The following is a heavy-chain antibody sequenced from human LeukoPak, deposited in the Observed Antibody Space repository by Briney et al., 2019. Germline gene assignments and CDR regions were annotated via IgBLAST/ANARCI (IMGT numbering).Heavy chain of an antibody. Sequence: PGGSLKLSCAASGFTFSSYAMTWARQAPGKGLEWVSGISASGGSTYYAASVKGRFTVSRDKSRNTLSLQMDSLGAEDTAVYYCAIAQRTSSIKGAFDIWGQGTMVTVSS. J-gene: IGHJ3*02. V-gene: IGHV3-23*01. D-gene: IGHD2-2*01. CDR1: GFTFSSYA. CDR2: ISASGGST. CDR3: AIAQRTSSIKGAFDI.